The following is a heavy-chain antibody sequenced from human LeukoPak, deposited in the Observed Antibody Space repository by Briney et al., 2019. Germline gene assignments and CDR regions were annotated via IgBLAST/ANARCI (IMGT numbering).Heavy chain of an antibody. CDR1: GFTYSIYW. D-gene: IGHD3-10*01. V-gene: IGHV3-74*01. J-gene: IGHJ4*02. Sequence: GGSLRLSCAASGFTYSIYWMHWVRQAPGKGLEWVSRINSDGSSTSYADSVKGRFTISRDNSKNTLYLQMNSLRAEDTAVYYCAKGRFKGNYGSGTKRGEFDYWGQGTLVTVSS. CDR3: AKGRFKGNYGSGTKRGEFDY. CDR2: INSDGSST.